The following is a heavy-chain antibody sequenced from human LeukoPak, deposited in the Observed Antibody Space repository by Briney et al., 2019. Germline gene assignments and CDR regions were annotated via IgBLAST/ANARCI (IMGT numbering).Heavy chain of an antibody. CDR1: GFTFSSYW. CDR3: ARDRFRYCSGAYCSHFEF. D-gene: IGHD2-15*01. V-gene: IGHV3-9*03. Sequence: GGSLRLSCAASGFTFSSYWMSWVRQAPGKGLEWVSGINWNSGTIGYADSVKGRFTISRDNAKNSLYLQMNSLRADDMAFYYCARDRFRYCSGAYCSHFEFWGQGTLVSVSS. J-gene: IGHJ4*02. CDR2: INWNSGTI.